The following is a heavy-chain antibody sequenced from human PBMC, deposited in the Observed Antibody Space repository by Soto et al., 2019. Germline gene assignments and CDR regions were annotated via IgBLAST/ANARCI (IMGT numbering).Heavy chain of an antibody. CDR2: INDSGST. V-gene: IGHV4-34*01. J-gene: IGHJ4*01. Sequence: SETLSLTCAVDGGSFRGYYWSWIRQYPGKGLKWIGEINDSGSTNYNPSLKSRVTISVDTSKNQFSLKLSSVTAADTAVYYCARDVGCSGGSCYSFDSWGHGTLVTVSS. CDR1: GGSFRGYY. CDR3: ARDVGCSGGSCYSFDS. D-gene: IGHD2-15*01.